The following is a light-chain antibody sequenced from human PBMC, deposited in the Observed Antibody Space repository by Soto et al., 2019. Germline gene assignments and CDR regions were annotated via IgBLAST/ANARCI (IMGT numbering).Light chain of an antibody. V-gene: IGLV2-11*01. CDR2: DVN. CDR1: SDDVGGYNY. J-gene: IGLJ2*01. CDR3: CSFQGTYNVI. Sequence: QSVLTQPRSVSGSPGQSVTISCTGTSDDVGGYNYVSWYQHHPGKAPKLILSDVNRRPSGVPDRFSGSKSGNTASLSISGLQTDDEADYYCCSFQGTYNVIFGGGTKLTVL.